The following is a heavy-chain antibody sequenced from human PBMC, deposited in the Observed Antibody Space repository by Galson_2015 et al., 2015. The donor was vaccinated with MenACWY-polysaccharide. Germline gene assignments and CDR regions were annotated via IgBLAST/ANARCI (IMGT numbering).Heavy chain of an antibody. D-gene: IGHD2-21*02. V-gene: IGHV3-33*01. CDR1: GFTFRNYG. J-gene: IGHJ4*02. CDR2: IYYDGSDK. Sequence: SLRLSCAASGFTFRNYGMHWVRQAPGQGLEWVAIIYYDGSDKYYADSVKGRFTISRDNSRNTLYLQIISLRVEDAAIYYCASGRATTGDASLAYFDYWGLGTLVTVSS. CDR3: ASGRATTGDASLAYFDY.